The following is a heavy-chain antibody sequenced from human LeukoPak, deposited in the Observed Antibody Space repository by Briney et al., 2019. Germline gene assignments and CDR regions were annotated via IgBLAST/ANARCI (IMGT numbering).Heavy chain of an antibody. D-gene: IGHD1-1*01. CDR2: MNPNSGNI. J-gene: IGHJ5*02. V-gene: IGHV1-8*01. CDR3: ARGRPTGTTFWFDP. Sequence: GASVKVSCKASGYTFTSYDINWVRQATGQGLEWMGWMNPNSGNIGYAQKFQGRVTMTRNTSISTAYMELSSLRSEDTAVYYCARGRPTGTTFWFDPWGQGTLVTVSS. CDR1: GYTFTSYD.